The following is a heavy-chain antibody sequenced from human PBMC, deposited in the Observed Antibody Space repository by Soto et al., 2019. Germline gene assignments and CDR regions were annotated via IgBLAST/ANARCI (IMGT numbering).Heavy chain of an antibody. CDR2: IIPIFGTA. J-gene: IGHJ3*02. CDR1: GGTFSSYA. D-gene: IGHD2-15*01. V-gene: IGHV1-69*13. Sequence: GASVKVSCKASGGTFSSYAISWVRQAPGQGLEWMGGIIPIFGTANYAQKFQGRVTITADESTSTAYMELSSLRSEDTAVYYCARGQNIVVVVAATPDAFDIWGQGTMVTVS. CDR3: ARGQNIVVVVAATPDAFDI.